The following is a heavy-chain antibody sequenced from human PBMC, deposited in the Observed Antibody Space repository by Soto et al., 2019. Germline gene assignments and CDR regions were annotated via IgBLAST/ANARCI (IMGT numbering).Heavy chain of an antibody. V-gene: IGHV3-30*03. J-gene: IGHJ4*02. D-gene: IGHD2-15*01. CDR2: ISYDGSDR. CDR1: GFTFSDYG. Sequence: QVQVEEFGGGVVRPGRSLRLSCEGHGFTFSDYGFHWVRQAPGKGLEWVAMISYDGSDRYYRDSVQARFTISRDDSKNTVSLQMKRLRAEDTATYYCARSTYCNGGSCFPQYWGPGTLVTVSS. CDR3: ARSTYCNGGSCFPQY.